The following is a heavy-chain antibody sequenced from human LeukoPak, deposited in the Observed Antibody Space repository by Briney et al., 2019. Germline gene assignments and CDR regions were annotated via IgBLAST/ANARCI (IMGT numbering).Heavy chain of an antibody. J-gene: IGHJ6*04. V-gene: IGHV3-7*01. CDR3: ARDRGFGQADV. Sequence: PGGSLRLSCAASGLTFSGYWMSWLRQAPGKGLEWVANIKQDGGEKYYVDSVKGRFTISRDNAKNSLNLQMNSLRAEDTAVYYCARDRGFGQADVWGKGTTVTVSS. CDR2: IKQDGGEK. D-gene: IGHD3-10*01. CDR1: GLTFSGYW.